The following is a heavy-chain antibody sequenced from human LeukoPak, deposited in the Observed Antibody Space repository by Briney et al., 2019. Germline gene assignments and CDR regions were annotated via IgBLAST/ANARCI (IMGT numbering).Heavy chain of an antibody. CDR3: AKDKDPWKSTSISDFDY. D-gene: IGHD1-1*01. CDR1: GFTFSTYG. J-gene: IGHJ4*02. CDR2: IRYDGSNK. Sequence: PGGSLRLSCAASGFTFSTYGMHWVRQALGKGLEWVAFIRYDGSNKYYADSVKGRFTISRDNSKNTLYLQMNSLRAEDTAVYFCAKDKDPWKSTSISDFDYWGQGTLVTVSS. V-gene: IGHV3-30*02.